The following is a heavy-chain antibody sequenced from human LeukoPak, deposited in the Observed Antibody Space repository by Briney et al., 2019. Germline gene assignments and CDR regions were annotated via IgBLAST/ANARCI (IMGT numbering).Heavy chain of an antibody. Sequence: SETLSLTCTVSGGSISSGGYYWSWIRQHPGKGLEWIGYIHYSGSTYYNPSLKSRVTISVDTSKNQFSLRLSSVTAADTAVYYCASAVTPEDWFDPWGQGTLVTVSS. CDR3: ASAVTPEDWFDP. CDR1: GGSISSGGYY. V-gene: IGHV4-31*03. CDR2: IHYSGST. D-gene: IGHD4-17*01. J-gene: IGHJ5*02.